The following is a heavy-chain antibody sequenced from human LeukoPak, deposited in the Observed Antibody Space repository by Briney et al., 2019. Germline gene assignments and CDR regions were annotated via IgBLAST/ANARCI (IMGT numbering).Heavy chain of an antibody. Sequence: GGSLRLSCAASGFTFSSYSMNWVRQAPGKGLEWVSYISSSSSTIYYADSVKGRFTISRDNSKNTLYLQMNSLRAEDTAVYYCAKGSGGSYYGYYYYGMDVWGQGTTVTVSS. V-gene: IGHV3-48*01. J-gene: IGHJ6*02. CDR3: AKGSGGSYYGYYYYGMDV. CDR2: ISSSSSTI. D-gene: IGHD1-26*01. CDR1: GFTFSSYS.